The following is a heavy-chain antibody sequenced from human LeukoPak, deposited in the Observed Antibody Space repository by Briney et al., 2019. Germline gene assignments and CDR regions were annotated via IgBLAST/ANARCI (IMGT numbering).Heavy chain of an antibody. Sequence: SQTLSLTCTVSGGSINSGSYYWVWVRQPAGTGREWIGRIYTSGSTNYNVSLKRRVTISMDTSKNQFSLKLSSVTAADTAVYYCARRLAGATTFLDVWGQGTLVTVSS. D-gene: IGHD1-26*01. CDR1: GGSINSGSYY. CDR2: IYTSGST. V-gene: IGHV4-61*02. J-gene: IGHJ3*01. CDR3: ARRLAGATTFLDV.